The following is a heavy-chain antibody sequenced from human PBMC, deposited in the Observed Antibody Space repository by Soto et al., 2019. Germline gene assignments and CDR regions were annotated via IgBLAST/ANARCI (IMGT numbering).Heavy chain of an antibody. J-gene: IGHJ4*02. CDR3: ARDGDSSGGNKYFDN. Sequence: GGSLRLSCAASGFTFSNYWMHWVRQAPGKGLVWVSRVKSDGTVTSYADSVRGRFTISRDNAKNTLYLQMNSLRAEDTAMYYCARDGDSSGGNKYFDNWGQGTQVTVSS. D-gene: IGHD6-19*01. V-gene: IGHV3-74*01. CDR2: VKSDGTVT. CDR1: GFTFSNYW.